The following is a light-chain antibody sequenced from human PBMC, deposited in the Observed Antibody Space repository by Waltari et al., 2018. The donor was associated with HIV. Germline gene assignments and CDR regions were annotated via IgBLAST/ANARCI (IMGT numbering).Light chain of an antibody. CDR1: RSNTGRNP. CDR3: AAWDDSLNGPV. CDR2: GKN. Sequence: QSVMTQPASASGTPGQRVTIPCSGSRSNTGRNPVSWFQQLPRTAPRLRIYGKNQRPSGVPDRFSGSKSGTSASLAISGLQSEDEADYFCAAWDDSLNGPVFGGGTKLTVL. V-gene: IGLV1-44*01. J-gene: IGLJ2*01.